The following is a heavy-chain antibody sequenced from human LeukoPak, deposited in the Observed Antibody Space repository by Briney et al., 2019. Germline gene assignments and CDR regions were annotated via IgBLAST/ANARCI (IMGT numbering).Heavy chain of an antibody. V-gene: IGHV4-4*02. Sequence: SGTLSLTCAVSGGSISSSNWWSWVRQPPEKGLEWMGEIHHSGSTNYKLSLKSRVTISVDKSKNQFSLKLSSVTAADTAVYYCARVRGFGADYYYYYMDVWGKGTTVTVSS. CDR2: IHHSGST. D-gene: IGHD3-10*01. J-gene: IGHJ6*03. CDR3: ARVRGFGADYYYYYMDV. CDR1: GGSISSSNW.